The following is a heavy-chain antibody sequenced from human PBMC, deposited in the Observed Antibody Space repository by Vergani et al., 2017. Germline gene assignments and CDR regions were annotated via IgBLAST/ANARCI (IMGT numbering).Heavy chain of an antibody. CDR3: AKQYFVSGNYLFDY. CDR1: EFTFSNYA. D-gene: IGHD3-10*01. CDR2: ISGSVVSA. J-gene: IGHJ4*02. V-gene: IGHV3-23*01. Sequence: EVQLLESGGGLVQPGGSLRLTCAASEFTFSNYAMNWVRQAPGKGLEWVSGISGSVVSAYYTDSVKGRFTISRDNSKNMLFLQMNNLRTEDTAIYYCAKQYFVSGNYLFDYWWQGTLVTVSS.